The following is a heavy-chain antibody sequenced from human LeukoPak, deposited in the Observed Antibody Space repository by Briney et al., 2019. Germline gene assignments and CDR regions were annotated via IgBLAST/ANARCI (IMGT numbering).Heavy chain of an antibody. J-gene: IGHJ5*02. CDR1: GGSFSGYY. D-gene: IGHD6-13*01. Sequence: PSETLSLTCAVYGGSFSGYYWSWIRQPPGKGLEWIGEINHSGSTNYNPSLKSRVTISVDTSKNQFSLKLSSVTAADTAVYYCARLAAAGIHWFDPWGQGTLVTVSS. CDR2: INHSGST. CDR3: ARLAAAGIHWFDP. V-gene: IGHV4-34*01.